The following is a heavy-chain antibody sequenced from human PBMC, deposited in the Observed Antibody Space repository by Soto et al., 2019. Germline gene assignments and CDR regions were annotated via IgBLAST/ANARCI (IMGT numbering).Heavy chain of an antibody. CDR2: TDFTGTT. Sequence: QVQLQESGPGLMKPSETLSLTCTVSGGSISGSSYYWTWIRQPPGKVLEWIGYTDFTGTTDYNPSLKSRVTISADPSKNQFSLTVTSVTAADTAVYYCAREGRRISMIRGFDSWGQGILVTVSS. D-gene: IGHD3-10*01. V-gene: IGHV4-61*01. J-gene: IGHJ4*02. CDR3: AREGRRISMIRGFDS. CDR1: GGSISGSSYY.